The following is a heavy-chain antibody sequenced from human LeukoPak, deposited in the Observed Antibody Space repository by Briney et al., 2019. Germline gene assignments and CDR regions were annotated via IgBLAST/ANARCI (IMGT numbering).Heavy chain of an antibody. CDR2: INHSGST. D-gene: IGHD4-11*01. CDR3: ATYFTVTEYYFDY. CDR1: GGSFSGYY. J-gene: IGHJ4*02. V-gene: IGHV4-34*01. Sequence: SETLSLTCAVYGGSFSGYYWGWIRQPPGKGLEWIGEINHSGSTNYNPSLKSRVTISVDTSKNQFSLKLSSVTAADTAVYYCATYFTVTEYYFDYWGQGTLVTVSS.